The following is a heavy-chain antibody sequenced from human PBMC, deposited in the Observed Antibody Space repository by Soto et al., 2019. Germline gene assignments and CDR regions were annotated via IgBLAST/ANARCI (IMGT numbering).Heavy chain of an antibody. D-gene: IGHD3-22*01. V-gene: IGHV3-30-3*01. CDR1: GFTFSHYA. Sequence: QVQLVESGGGVVQPGMSLRVSCAASGFTFSHYAMHWVRQAPGKGLEWVAVVSYDGTKQFYADSVKGRFTISRDSSKSTLYLQMNNLRDEDTAVYYCARDRVYYYDSSGYYNFDFWGQGTLVTVSS. J-gene: IGHJ4*02. CDR3: ARDRVYYYDSSGYYNFDF. CDR2: VSYDGTKQ.